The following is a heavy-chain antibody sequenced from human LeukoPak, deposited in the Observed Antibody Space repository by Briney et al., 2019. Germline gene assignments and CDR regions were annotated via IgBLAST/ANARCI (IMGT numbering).Heavy chain of an antibody. Sequence: SVKVSCKASGGTFSSYAISWVRQAPGQGLEWMGGIIPIFGTANYAQKFQGRVTITADKSTSTAYMELSSLRSEDTAVYYCARGRSVGRVRGCFVDYWGQGTLVTVSS. CDR2: IIPIFGTA. CDR1: GGTFSSYA. D-gene: IGHD3-10*01. V-gene: IGHV1-69*06. J-gene: IGHJ4*02. CDR3: ARGRSVGRVRGCFVDY.